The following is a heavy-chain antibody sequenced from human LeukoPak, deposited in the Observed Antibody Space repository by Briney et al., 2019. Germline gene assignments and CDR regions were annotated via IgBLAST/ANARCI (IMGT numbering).Heavy chain of an antibody. CDR1: GFTFSSYG. CDR2: IWYDGSNK. V-gene: IGHV3-33*01. D-gene: IGHD2-21*02. CDR3: AREVVAYCGGDCYPHP. Sequence: PGGSLRLSCAASGFTFSSYGMHWVRQAPGKGLEWVAVIWYDGSNKYYVDSVKGRFTISRDNSKNTLYLQMNSLRAEDTAVYYCAREVVAYCGGDCYPHPWVQGTLVTVSS. J-gene: IGHJ5*02.